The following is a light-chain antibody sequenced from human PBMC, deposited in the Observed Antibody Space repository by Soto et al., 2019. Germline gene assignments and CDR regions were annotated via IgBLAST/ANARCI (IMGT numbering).Light chain of an antibody. CDR2: GAS. J-gene: IGKJ1*01. CDR3: QQYGSSPWT. V-gene: IGKV3-20*01. CDR1: QSVSSSY. Sequence: EIVLTQSPGTLSLSPGERATLSCRASQSVSSSYLAWYQQKPGQAPRLLIYGASSRATGIPDRFSGSGSGTDFILTISRLEPEYFAVYCCQQYGSSPWTFGQGTKVEIK.